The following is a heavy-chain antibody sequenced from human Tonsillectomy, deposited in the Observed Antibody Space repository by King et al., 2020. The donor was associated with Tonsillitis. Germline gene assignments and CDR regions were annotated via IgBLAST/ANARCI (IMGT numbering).Heavy chain of an antibody. V-gene: IGHV3-7*04. CDR1: GFTFSSHW. CDR3: ARGVGATGGTRGDY. D-gene: IGHD6-13*01. CDR2: IKQDGTEK. Sequence: VQLVESGGGLVQPGGSLRLSCAASGFTFSSHWMSWVRQAPGKGLWWVANIKQDGTEKYYVDSVQGRFTISRDNAKNSLCLQMKSLRVEDTAVYYCARGVGATGGTRGDYWGQGTRVTVSA. J-gene: IGHJ4*02.